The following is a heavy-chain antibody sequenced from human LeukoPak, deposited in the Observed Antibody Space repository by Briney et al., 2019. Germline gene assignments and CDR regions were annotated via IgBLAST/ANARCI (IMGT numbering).Heavy chain of an antibody. CDR1: GFTFSDSA. Sequence: GGSLRLSCAASGFTFSDSAMSWVRQAPGKALEWVSLISFSGGSTYYADSVKGRFTISRDNSKDTLYLQMNSLRAEDTAIYYCARDIQLSTWGLGTMVTVSS. V-gene: IGHV3-23*01. CDR2: ISFSGGST. CDR3: ARDIQLST. D-gene: IGHD5-24*01. J-gene: IGHJ3*01.